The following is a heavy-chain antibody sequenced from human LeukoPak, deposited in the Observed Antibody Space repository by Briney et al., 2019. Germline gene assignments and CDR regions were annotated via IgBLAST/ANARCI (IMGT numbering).Heavy chain of an antibody. J-gene: IGHJ5*02. CDR2: IKQDGFEK. Sequence: GGSLRLSCSASGFNFSNFWMSWVRQAPGKGLEGVANIKQDGFEKYYVDSVRGRFTISRDNAKNSLSLQMNSLRAEDTAVYYCARDGCTSTTCSTLGGFSSWGQGTLVTVSS. V-gene: IGHV3-7*01. CDR3: ARDGCTSTTCSTLGGFSS. CDR1: GFNFSNFW. D-gene: IGHD2-2*01.